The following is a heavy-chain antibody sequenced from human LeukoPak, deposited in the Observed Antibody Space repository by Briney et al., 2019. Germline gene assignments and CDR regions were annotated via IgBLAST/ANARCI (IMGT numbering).Heavy chain of an antibody. V-gene: IGHV1-2*02. Sequence: ASVKVSCKASGYTFTGYYMHWVRQAPGQGLEWMGWINPNSGGTNYAQKFQGRVTMTRDTSISTAYMELSRLRSDDTAVYYCARVNVVVVAATIDPWGQGTLVTVSS. J-gene: IGHJ5*02. D-gene: IGHD2-15*01. CDR3: ARVNVVVVAATIDP. CDR1: GYTFTGYY. CDR2: INPNSGGT.